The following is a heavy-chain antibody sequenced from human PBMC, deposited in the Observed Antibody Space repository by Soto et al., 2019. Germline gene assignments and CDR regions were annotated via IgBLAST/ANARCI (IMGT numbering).Heavy chain of an antibody. J-gene: IGHJ4*02. D-gene: IGHD3-22*01. V-gene: IGHV3-49*04. CDR1: GFNFANYA. CDR2: IRGETNGGTA. Sequence: GGSLRLSCTGSGFNFANYALTWVRQAPGKGLEWVGFIRGETNGGTADYAASLKGRITISSDDSKSIAYLEINSLQTEDTAVYYCTRYYYESSGYYVYWGQGTLVTVSS. CDR3: TRYYYESSGYYVY.